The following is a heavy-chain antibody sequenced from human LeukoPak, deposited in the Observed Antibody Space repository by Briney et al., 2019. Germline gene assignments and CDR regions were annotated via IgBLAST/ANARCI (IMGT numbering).Heavy chain of an antibody. CDR1: GGSFSGYY. Sequence: SETLSLTCAVYGGSFSGYYWSWIRQPPGKGLEWIGYIYYSGSTNYNPSLESRVTISVDTSKNQFSLKLSSVTAADTAVYYCAREYSGMRTRFDPWGQGTLVTVSS. J-gene: IGHJ5*02. V-gene: IGHV4-59*01. CDR2: IYYSGST. CDR3: AREYSGMRTRFDP. D-gene: IGHD1-26*01.